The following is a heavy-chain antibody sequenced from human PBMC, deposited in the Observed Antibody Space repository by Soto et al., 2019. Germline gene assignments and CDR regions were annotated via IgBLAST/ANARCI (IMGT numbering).Heavy chain of an antibody. CDR3: AHSAWQLRYWYFAL. Sequence: QITLKESGPTLVKPTQTLTLTCTFSGFSLSTSGVGVGWIRQPPGKALEWLALIYWDDDKRYSPSLKSRLTITKDTSKNQVVLTMTNIDPVDTATYYCAHSAWQLRYWYFALWGRGTLVTVSS. CDR2: IYWDDDK. D-gene: IGHD2-15*01. CDR1: GFSLSTSGVG. V-gene: IGHV2-5*02. J-gene: IGHJ2*01.